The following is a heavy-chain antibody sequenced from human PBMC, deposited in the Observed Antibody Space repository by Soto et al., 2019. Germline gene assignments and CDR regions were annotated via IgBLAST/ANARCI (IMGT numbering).Heavy chain of an antibody. CDR1: GFTFSSYS. CDR2: ISTTSSFI. V-gene: IGHV3-21*02. Sequence: EVQLVESGGGLVKPGGSLRLSCAASGFTFSSYSMNWVRQAPGKGLEWVSSISTTSSFIYSADSVKGRVTISRDNAKNALYRQMNSLRAEYTAVYYCAREGSLYVDSVSSCFDSWGQGTLVTVSS. J-gene: IGHJ4*02. CDR3: AREGSLYVDSVSSCFDS. D-gene: IGHD4-17*01.